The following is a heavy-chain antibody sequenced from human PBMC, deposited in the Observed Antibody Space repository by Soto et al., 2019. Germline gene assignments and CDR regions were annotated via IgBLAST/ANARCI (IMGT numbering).Heavy chain of an antibody. CDR1: GFTFSRYG. CDR2: ISNDGSNK. Sequence: GGSLRLSCAASGFTFSRYGMHWVRQAPGKGLEWVAIISNDGSNKYYEDSVRGRFTISRDNSKNTLYLQMNSLRAEDTAVYYCAKVSAGVAPTNASDIWGQGTMVTVSS. CDR3: AKVSAGVAPTNASDI. V-gene: IGHV3-30*18. J-gene: IGHJ3*02. D-gene: IGHD6-13*01.